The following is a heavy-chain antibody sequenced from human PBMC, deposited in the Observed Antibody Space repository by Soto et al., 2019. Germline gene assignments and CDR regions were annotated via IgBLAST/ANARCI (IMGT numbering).Heavy chain of an antibody. CDR1: GFTFSSYA. CDR2: ISYDGSNK. J-gene: IGHJ6*02. Sequence: HPGGSLRLSCAASGFTFSSYAMHWVRQAPGKGLEWVAVISYDGSNKYYADSVKGRFTISRDNSKNTLYLQMNSLRAEDTAVYYCARAYCTNGVCSYYYYGMDVWGQGTTVTVSS. V-gene: IGHV3-30-3*01. CDR3: ARAYCTNGVCSYYYYGMDV. D-gene: IGHD2-8*01.